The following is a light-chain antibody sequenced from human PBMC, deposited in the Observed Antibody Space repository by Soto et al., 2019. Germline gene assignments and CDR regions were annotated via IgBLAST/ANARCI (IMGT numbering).Light chain of an antibody. CDR3: SSYTSSSTRV. CDR2: EVT. CDR1: SSDVGGYNY. J-gene: IGLJ1*01. V-gene: IGLV2-14*01. Sequence: QSELTQPASVSGSPGQSIAISCTGSSSDVGGYNYVSWYQQHPGKAPQLIIYEVTNRPSGVSNRFSGSKSGNTASLTISGLQAEDEADYYCSSYTSSSTRVFGIGTKVTVL.